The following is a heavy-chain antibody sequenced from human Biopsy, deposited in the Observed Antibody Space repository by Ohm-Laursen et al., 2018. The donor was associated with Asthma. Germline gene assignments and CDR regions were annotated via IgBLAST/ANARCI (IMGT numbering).Heavy chain of an antibody. V-gene: IGHV4-59*01. CDR2: IHNSGNT. Sequence: TLSLTCTVSGGSISSDYWSWLRQSPGKGLEWIGYIHNSGNTNYNPSPKSRVTISLDTSKNHFSLRLSLVTAADTAVYFCARGQGRGIQLWSLDPWGQGILVTVSS. CDR1: GGSISSDY. J-gene: IGHJ5*02. CDR3: ARGQGRGIQLWSLDP. D-gene: IGHD5-18*01.